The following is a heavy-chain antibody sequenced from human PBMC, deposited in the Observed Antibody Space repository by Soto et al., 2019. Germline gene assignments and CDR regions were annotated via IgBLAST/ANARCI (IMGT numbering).Heavy chain of an antibody. D-gene: IGHD3-16*02. V-gene: IGHV1-69*13. J-gene: IGHJ4*02. CDR1: GGTFSSYA. Sequence: GASVKVSCKASGGTFSSYAISWVRQAPGQGLEWMGGIIPIFGTANYAQKFQGRVTITADESTSTAYMELSSLRSEDTAVYYCATSLRLGELSLFDYWGQGTLVTVSS. CDR2: IIPIFGTA. CDR3: ATSLRLGELSLFDY.